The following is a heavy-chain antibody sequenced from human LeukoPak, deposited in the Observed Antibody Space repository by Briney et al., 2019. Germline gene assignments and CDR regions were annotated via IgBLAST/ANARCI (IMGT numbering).Heavy chain of an antibody. Sequence: GGSLRLSCAASGFTVSSNYMSWVRQAPGKGLEWVSVIYSGGSTYYADSVKGRFTISRDNSKNTLYLQMNSLRAEDTAVYYCARDGYSYGKHFDYWGQGTLVIVSS. CDR3: ARDGYSYGKHFDY. V-gene: IGHV3-66*01. J-gene: IGHJ4*02. CDR2: IYSGGST. CDR1: GFTVSSNY. D-gene: IGHD5-18*01.